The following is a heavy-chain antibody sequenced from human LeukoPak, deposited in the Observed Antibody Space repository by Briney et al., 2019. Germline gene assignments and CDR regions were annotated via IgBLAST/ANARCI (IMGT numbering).Heavy chain of an antibody. CDR3: ARSMHYYDILTGRVVDY. V-gene: IGHV3-30-3*01. CDR2: ISYDGSNK. J-gene: IGHJ4*02. CDR1: GFTFSSYA. D-gene: IGHD3-9*01. Sequence: GGSLRLSCAASGFTFSSYAMHWVRQAPGKGLEWVAVISYDGSNKYYADSVKGRFTISRDNSKNTLYLQMNSLRAEDTAVYYCARSMHYYDILTGRVVDYWGQGTLVTVSS.